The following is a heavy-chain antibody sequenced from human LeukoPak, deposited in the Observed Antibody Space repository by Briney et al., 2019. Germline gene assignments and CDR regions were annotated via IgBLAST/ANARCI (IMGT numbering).Heavy chain of an antibody. J-gene: IGHJ4*02. D-gene: IGHD4-17*01. V-gene: IGHV4-31*03. CDR1: GGSISSGGYY. CDR3: ARATIPYGDYPLEIDY. Sequence: PSETLSLTCTVSGGSISSGGYYWSWIRQHPGKGLEWIGYIYYSGSTYYNPSLKSRVTISVDTSKNQFSLKLSSATAADTAVYYCARATIPYGDYPLEIDYWGQGTLVTVSS. CDR2: IYYSGST.